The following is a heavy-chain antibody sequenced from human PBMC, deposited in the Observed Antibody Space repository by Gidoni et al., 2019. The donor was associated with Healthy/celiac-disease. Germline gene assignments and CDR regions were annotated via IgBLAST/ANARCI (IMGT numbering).Heavy chain of an antibody. V-gene: IGHV3-13*01. CDR2: IGTAGDT. D-gene: IGHD3-3*01. Sequence: EVQLVESGGGLVQPGGSLRLSCAASGFTFSSYDMHWVRQATGKGLEWVSAIGTAGDTYYPGSVKGRFTISRENAKNSLYLQMNSLRAGDTAVYYCARGERITIFGVVTPPFDYWGQGTLVTVSS. CDR1: GFTFSSYD. CDR3: ARGERITIFGVVTPPFDY. J-gene: IGHJ4*02.